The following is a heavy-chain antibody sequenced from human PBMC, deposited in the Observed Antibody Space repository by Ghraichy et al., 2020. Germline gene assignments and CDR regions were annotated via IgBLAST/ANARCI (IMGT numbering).Heavy chain of an antibody. V-gene: IGHV4-59*01. Sequence: SETLSLTCNVSGDSISGYYWTWIRQPPGKELEWIGYIYYSGSTNYNPSLRSRVIMSMDMSKTQFSLKLFSVTAADTAVYYCARGLVGDWLTLGAFDIWGQGTMVTVSS. CDR3: ARGLVGDWLTLGAFDI. CDR1: GDSISGYY. D-gene: IGHD3-9*01. J-gene: IGHJ3*02. CDR2: IYYSGST.